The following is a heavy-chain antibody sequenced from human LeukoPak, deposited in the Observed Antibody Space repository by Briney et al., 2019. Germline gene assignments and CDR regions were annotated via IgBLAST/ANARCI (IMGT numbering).Heavy chain of an antibody. V-gene: IGHV3-9*01. CDR1: GFTFDDYA. D-gene: IGHD1-26*01. CDR2: ISWNSGSI. J-gene: IGHJ2*01. CDR3: ARVGQGEWFFDL. Sequence: GGSLRLSCAASGFTFDDYAMHWVRQAPGKGLEWVSGISWNSGSIGYADSVKGRFTISRDNAMNTLYLQMNSLGAEDTAVYYCARVGQGEWFFDLWGRGTLVTVSS.